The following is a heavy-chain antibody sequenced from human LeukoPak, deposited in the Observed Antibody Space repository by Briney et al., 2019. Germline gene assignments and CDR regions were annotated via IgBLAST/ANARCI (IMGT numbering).Heavy chain of an antibody. J-gene: IGHJ4*02. D-gene: IGHD3-10*01. CDR1: GFAFGTYA. CDR2: ISADDQVT. Sequence: GGSLRLSCAGSGFAFGTYAMSWVRQAPGVGLEWVSSISADDQVTYYTDSVEGRFTVSRDNSKSTLYLQLNSLRAEDTATYYCARDPYNTILYRLAHWGQGTLVTVSS. CDR3: ARDPYNTILYRLAH. V-gene: IGHV3-23*01.